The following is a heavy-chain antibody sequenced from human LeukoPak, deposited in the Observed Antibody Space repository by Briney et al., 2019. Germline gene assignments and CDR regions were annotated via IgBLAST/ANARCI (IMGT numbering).Heavy chain of an antibody. CDR3: ARRRQGIDY. V-gene: IGHV4-34*01. D-gene: IGHD6-13*01. CDR1: GGSFSGYY. J-gene: IGHJ4*02. CDR2: IYHSGST. Sequence: SETLSLTCAVYGGSFSGYYWSWIRQPPGKGLEWIGSIYHSGSTYYNPSLKSRVTISVDTSKNQFSLKLSSVTAADTAVYYCARRRQGIDYWGQGTLVTVSS.